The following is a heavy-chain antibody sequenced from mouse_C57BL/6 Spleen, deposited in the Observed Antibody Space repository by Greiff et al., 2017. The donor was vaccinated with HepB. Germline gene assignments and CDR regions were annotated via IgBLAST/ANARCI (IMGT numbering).Heavy chain of an antibody. CDR2: ISYSGST. CDR1: GYSITSGYD. D-gene: IGHD2-4*01. CDR3: ARGGHDYDDDRFYAMDY. V-gene: IGHV3-1*01. J-gene: IGHJ4*01. Sequence: EVKLMESGPGMVKPSQSLSLTCTVTGYSITSGYDWHWIRHFPGNKLEWMGYISYSGSTNYNPSLKSRISITHDTSKNHLFLKLNSVTTEDTATYYWARGGHDYDDDRFYAMDYWGQGTSVTVSS.